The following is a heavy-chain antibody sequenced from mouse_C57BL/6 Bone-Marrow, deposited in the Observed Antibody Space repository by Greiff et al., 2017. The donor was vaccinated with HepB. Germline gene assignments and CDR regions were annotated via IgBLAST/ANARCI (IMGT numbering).Heavy chain of an antibody. V-gene: IGHV1-26*01. J-gene: IGHJ2*01. CDR2: INPNNGGT. D-gene: IGHD1-1*01. CDR3: ARFITTVVAPYYFDY. CDR1: GYTFTDYY. Sequence: EVQLQQSGPELVKPGASVKISCKASGYTFTDYYMNWVEQSHGKSLEWIGDINPNNGGTSYNQKFKGKATLTVDKSSSTAYMELRSLTSEDSAVYYCARFITTVVAPYYFDYWGQGTTLTVSS.